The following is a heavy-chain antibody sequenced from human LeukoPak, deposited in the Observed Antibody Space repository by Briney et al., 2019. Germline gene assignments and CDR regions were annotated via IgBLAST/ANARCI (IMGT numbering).Heavy chain of an antibody. V-gene: IGHV3-21*01. D-gene: IGHD5-12*01. Sequence: GGSLRLSCAASGFTFRTYTMNWVRQAPGKRLEWVSSISSDSRYIYFADSVKGRFTISRDNAQNSLYLQMNSLRVEDTAVYYCARDFRYEGDYWGQGTLVTVSS. CDR3: ARDFRYEGDY. CDR2: ISSDSRYI. J-gene: IGHJ4*02. CDR1: GFTFRTYT.